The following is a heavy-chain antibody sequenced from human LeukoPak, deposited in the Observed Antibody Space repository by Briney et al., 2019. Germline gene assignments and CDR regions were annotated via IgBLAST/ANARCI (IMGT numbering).Heavy chain of an antibody. V-gene: IGHV1-8*03. CDR1: GYTFTSYD. Sequence: ASVNVSCKASGYTFTSYDINWVRQATGQGLEWMGWMNPNSGNTGYAQKFQGRVTVTRNTSISTAYMELSSLRSEDTAVYYCARGLRYCSSTSCYHWFDPWGQGTLVTVSS. CDR2: MNPNSGNT. J-gene: IGHJ5*02. D-gene: IGHD2-2*01. CDR3: ARGLRYCSSTSCYHWFDP.